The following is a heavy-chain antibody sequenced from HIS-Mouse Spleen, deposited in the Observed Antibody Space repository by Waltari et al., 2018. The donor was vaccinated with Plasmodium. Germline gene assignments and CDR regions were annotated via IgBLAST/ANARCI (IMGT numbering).Heavy chain of an antibody. CDR2: ISSSSSYI. V-gene: IGHV3-21*01. J-gene: IGHJ2*01. Sequence: EVQLVESGGGLVKPGGSLSLSCAASGFPFVSYSLTWVRQAPGKGLEWVSSISSSSSYIYYADSVKGRFTISRDNAKNSLYLQMNSLRAEDTAVYYCAREDILTGYYNDYWYFDLWGRGTLVTVSS. CDR3: AREDILTGYYNDYWYFDL. CDR1: GFPFVSYS. D-gene: IGHD3-9*01.